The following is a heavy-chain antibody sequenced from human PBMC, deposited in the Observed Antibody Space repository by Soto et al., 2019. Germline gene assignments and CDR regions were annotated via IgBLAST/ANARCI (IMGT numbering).Heavy chain of an antibody. V-gene: IGHV3-30-3*01. CDR2: ISYDGSNK. CDR1: GFTFSSYA. D-gene: IGHD3-22*01. J-gene: IGHJ4*02. CDR3: ARDDYDSSGSPFDY. Sequence: GGSLRLSCAASGFTFSSYAMHWVRQAPGKGLEWVAVISYDGSNKYYADSVKGRFTISRDNSKNTLYLQMNSLRAEDTAVYYCARDDYDSSGSPFDYWGQGTLVTVSS.